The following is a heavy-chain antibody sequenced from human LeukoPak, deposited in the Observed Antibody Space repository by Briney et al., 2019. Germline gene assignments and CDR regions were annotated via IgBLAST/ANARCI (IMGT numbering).Heavy chain of an antibody. CDR2: ISSSSSAI. Sequence: PGGSLRLSCAASGFTVSSNYMSWVRQAPGKGLEWVSYISSSSSAIYYADSVKGRFTISRDNAKNSLYLQMNSLRDEDTAMYYCARESDSSGWYAADAFDIWGQGTMVTVSS. J-gene: IGHJ3*02. V-gene: IGHV3-48*02. D-gene: IGHD6-19*01. CDR1: GFTVSSNY. CDR3: ARESDSSGWYAADAFDI.